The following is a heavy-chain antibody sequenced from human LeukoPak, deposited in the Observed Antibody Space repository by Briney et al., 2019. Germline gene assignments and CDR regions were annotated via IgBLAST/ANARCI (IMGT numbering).Heavy chain of an antibody. CDR3: AREYSSSAKGDYYNYMDV. Sequence: SVKVSCKASGGTFSSYAISWVRQAPGQGLEWMGRIIPIFGTANYAQKFQGRVTITTDESTSTAYMELSSLRSEDTAVYYCAREYSSSAKGDYYNYMDVWGKGTTVTVSS. V-gene: IGHV1-69*05. D-gene: IGHD6-6*01. J-gene: IGHJ6*03. CDR2: IIPIFGTA. CDR1: GGTFSSYA.